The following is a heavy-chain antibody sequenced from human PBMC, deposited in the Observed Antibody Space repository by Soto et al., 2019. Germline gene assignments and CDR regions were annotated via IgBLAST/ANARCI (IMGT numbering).Heavy chain of an antibody. CDR3: VKGSSSYLYYHYYMDV. CDR1: GLTFSNYA. Sequence: GGSLRLSCAASGLTFSNYAMSWVRQAPGKGLEWVSAISGSGGSTYFADSVRGRFTISRDNSKNTLYLRMNSLRAEDSAVYYYVKGSSSYLYYHYYMDVRGKGTTVTVSS. V-gene: IGHV3-23*01. D-gene: IGHD6-13*01. CDR2: ISGSGGST. J-gene: IGHJ6*03.